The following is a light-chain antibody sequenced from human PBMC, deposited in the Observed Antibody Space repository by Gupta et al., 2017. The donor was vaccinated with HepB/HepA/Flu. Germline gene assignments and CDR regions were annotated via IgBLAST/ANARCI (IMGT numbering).Light chain of an antibody. CDR1: TLEEKY. J-gene: IGLJ3*02. Sequence: SYELTQPPSVSVSPGQTANITCSGNTLEEKYICWYQQKPGQSPGLVIYQDSKRPSGIPERFSGSNTGKTATLTITETQAMDEADYFCQAWDSIVVFGGGTNMTVL. V-gene: IGLV3-1*01. CDR2: QDS. CDR3: QAWDSIVV.